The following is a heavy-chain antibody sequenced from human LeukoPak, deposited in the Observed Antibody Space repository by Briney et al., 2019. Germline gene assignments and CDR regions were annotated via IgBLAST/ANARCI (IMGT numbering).Heavy chain of an antibody. Sequence: GGSLRLSRAASGFTVSSNYMSWVRQAPGKGLEWVSVIYSSGSTYYADSVKGRFTISRDTSKNTLYLQMNILRVEDTAVYFCAREQWFDPWGQGTLVTVSS. CDR2: IYSSGST. V-gene: IGHV3-66*01. CDR1: GFTVSSNY. J-gene: IGHJ5*02. CDR3: AREQWFDP.